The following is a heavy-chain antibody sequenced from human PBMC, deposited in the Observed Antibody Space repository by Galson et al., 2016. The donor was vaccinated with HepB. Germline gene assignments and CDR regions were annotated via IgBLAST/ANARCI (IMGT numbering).Heavy chain of an antibody. J-gene: IGHJ3*02. CDR1: AYRFTGRT. Sequence: SVKVSCKASAYRFTGRTMHWVRQAPGQGLEWLGWINPGNGDTVYAQKFRGRATMVRDETSINTAYMDQSGLASDDSSMYFCATGTSNGRPDPFDIWGQGTMVTVSS. CDR2: INPGNGDT. V-gene: IGHV1-2*02. CDR3: ATGTSNGRPDPFDI. D-gene: IGHD2-8*01.